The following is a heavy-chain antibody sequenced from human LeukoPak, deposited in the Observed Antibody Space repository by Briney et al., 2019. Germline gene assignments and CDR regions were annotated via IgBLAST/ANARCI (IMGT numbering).Heavy chain of an antibody. D-gene: IGHD3-10*01. CDR2: ISWNSGSI. CDR1: GFTFDDYA. CDR3: AKAFNVSADYFDY. J-gene: IGHJ4*02. V-gene: IGHV3-9*01. Sequence: PGGSLRLSCAASGFTFDDYAMHWVREAPGQGLEWVSGISWNSGSIGYADSVKGRFTISRDNAKNSLYLQMNSLRAEDTALYYCAKAFNVSADYFDYWGQGTLVTVSS.